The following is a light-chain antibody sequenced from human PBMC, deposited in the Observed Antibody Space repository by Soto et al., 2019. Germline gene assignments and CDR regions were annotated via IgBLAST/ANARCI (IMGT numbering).Light chain of an antibody. Sequence: QSALTQPASVSGSPGQSITISCTGTSSDVGGYNYVSWYQQHPGKAPKLMIYEVSNRPSGVSNRFSGSKSGNTASLTISGLPAEDEGDYYCSSYTSSGTWVFGGGTKLTVL. CDR1: SSDVGGYNY. CDR2: EVS. V-gene: IGLV2-14*01. CDR3: SSYTSSGTWV. J-gene: IGLJ3*02.